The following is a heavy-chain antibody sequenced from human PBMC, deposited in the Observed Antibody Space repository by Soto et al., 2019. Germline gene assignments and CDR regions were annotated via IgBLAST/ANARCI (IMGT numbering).Heavy chain of an antibody. Sequence: QVQLVQSGAEVKKPGSSVKVSCKASGDSFNNDGVNWVRQAPGQGLEWVGGIIPHFGPAKYPQKFQGRATITADTHTNKVFMELLSLTSDDTAIYYCARGALLDWHNYFALDVWGQGTSVTVSS. V-gene: IGHV1-69*06. CDR2: IIPHFGPA. J-gene: IGHJ6*02. CDR1: GDSFNNDG. CDR3: ARGALLDWHNYFALDV. D-gene: IGHD3-9*01.